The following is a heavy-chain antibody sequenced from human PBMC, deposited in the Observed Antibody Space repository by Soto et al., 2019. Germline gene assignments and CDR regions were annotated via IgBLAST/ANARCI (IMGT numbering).Heavy chain of an antibody. CDR2: IIPIFGTA. V-gene: IGHV1-69*12. CDR1: GGTFSSYA. J-gene: IGHJ3*02. D-gene: IGHD6-19*01. Sequence: QVQLVQSGAEVKKPGSSVKVSCKASGGTFSSYAISWVRQAPGQGLEWMGGIIPIFGTANYAQKFQGRVKITADESTSQASMELSSRRSEDTAVYYCAEGYSFGIAVAGTWAFDIWGQGTMVTVSS. CDR3: AEGYSFGIAVAGTWAFDI.